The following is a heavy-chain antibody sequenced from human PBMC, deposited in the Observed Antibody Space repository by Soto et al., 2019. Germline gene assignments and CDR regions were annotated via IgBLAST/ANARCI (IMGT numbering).Heavy chain of an antibody. J-gene: IGHJ4*02. CDR1: GFTFSNNA. D-gene: IGHD2-2*01. Sequence: EVQLLESGGGLAQPGGSLRLSCAASGFTFSNNAMAWVRQAPGKGLECVSGISGSGGTTYYADSVKGRFTISRDNSKNTLYLEINSLRAEDTAVYYCAKRYDYFDYWGQGTLVTVSS. V-gene: IGHV3-23*01. CDR2: ISGSGGTT. CDR3: AKRYDYFDY.